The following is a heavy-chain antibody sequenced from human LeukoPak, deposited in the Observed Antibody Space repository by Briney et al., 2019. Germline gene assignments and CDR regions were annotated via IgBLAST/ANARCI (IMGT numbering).Heavy chain of an antibody. CDR1: GFTFSSYA. D-gene: IGHD3-3*01. CDR2: LSGSSDNT. CDR3: ARADDFWSGYANDAFDI. Sequence: GGSLRLSCAASGFTFSSYAMSWVRQAPGKGLEWVSALSGSSDNTYYADFVKGRFTISRDNAKNSLYLQMNSLRAEDTAVYYCARADDFWSGYANDAFDIWGQGTMVTVSS. J-gene: IGHJ3*02. V-gene: IGHV3-23*01.